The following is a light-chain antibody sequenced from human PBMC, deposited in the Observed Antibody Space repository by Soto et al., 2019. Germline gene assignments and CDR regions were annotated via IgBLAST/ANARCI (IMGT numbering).Light chain of an antibody. Sequence: QSFLTQPPSVSAAPGQKVTISGSGSSSNIGGNSVSWYQQLPGTAPKLLIYDDNKRPSGIPDRFSGSKSGTSATLGITGFQTGDEADYYCGSWDSSLSAYVFGTGTKVTVL. J-gene: IGLJ1*01. CDR2: DDN. CDR1: SSNIGGNS. V-gene: IGLV1-51*01. CDR3: GSWDSSLSAYV.